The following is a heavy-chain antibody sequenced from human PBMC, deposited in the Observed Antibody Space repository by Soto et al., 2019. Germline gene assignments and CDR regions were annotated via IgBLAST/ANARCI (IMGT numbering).Heavy chain of an antibody. D-gene: IGHD2-21*02. CDR2: IKQDGSQK. V-gene: IGHV3-7*01. CDR1: GFTFSSYG. CDR3: ARSRFCGADCYDAFDI. Sequence: GGSLRLSCAASGFTFSSYGMHWVRQAPGKGLEWVANIKQDGSQKYSVDSVKGRFTISRDNVKDSLFLQLNSLRAEDTAVYYCARSRFCGADCYDAFDIWGQRTMVTVSS. J-gene: IGHJ3*02.